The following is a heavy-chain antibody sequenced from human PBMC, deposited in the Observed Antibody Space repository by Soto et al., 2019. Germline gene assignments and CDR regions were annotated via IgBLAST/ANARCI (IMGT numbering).Heavy chain of an antibody. CDR1: GFTFDDYG. J-gene: IGHJ4*02. V-gene: IGHV3-20*04. CDR2: ITWNGGST. CDR3: ARGGSGSYYFRQFDY. D-gene: IGHD3-10*01. Sequence: EVQLVESGGGVVRPGGSLRLSCAASGFTFDDYGMSWVRQAPGKGLEWVSGITWNGGSTGYADSVKGRFTISRDNAKNSLYLQMNSLSAEDTALYYCARGGSGSYYFRQFDYWGQGTLVTVSS.